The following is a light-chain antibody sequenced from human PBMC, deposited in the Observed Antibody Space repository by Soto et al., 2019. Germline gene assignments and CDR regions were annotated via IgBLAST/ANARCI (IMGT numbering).Light chain of an antibody. CDR3: QQLNGSPWT. J-gene: IGKJ1*01. Sequence: IHLRQYPSSLAASVWDRVTITCRASPAIASFLAWYQQKPGTAPKLLIYGASTLQSGVPSRFSGSRSGTDYTLTIASLQPEDFATYYCQQLNGSPWTFGQGTKVDI. CDR1: PAIASF. V-gene: IGKV1-9*01. CDR2: GAS.